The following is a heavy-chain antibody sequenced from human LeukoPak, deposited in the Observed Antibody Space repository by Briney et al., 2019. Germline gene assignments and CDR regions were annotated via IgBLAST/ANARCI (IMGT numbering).Heavy chain of an antibody. CDR1: GYSFITYR. D-gene: IGHD3-22*01. Sequence: GESLKISCKGSGYSFITYRIGWVRQMPGKGLEWMGIIYPGDSDTRYSPSFQGQVTISVDKSISTAYLQWSSLKASDTAMYYCASGYDSSGPYDYWGQGTLVTVSS. J-gene: IGHJ4*02. CDR3: ASGYDSSGPYDY. V-gene: IGHV5-51*01. CDR2: IYPGDSDT.